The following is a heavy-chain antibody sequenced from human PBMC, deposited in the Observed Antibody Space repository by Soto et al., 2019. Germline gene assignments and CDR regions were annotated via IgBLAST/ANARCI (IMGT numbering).Heavy chain of an antibody. V-gene: IGHV1-18*01. D-gene: IGHD1-26*01. J-gene: IGHJ6*02. CDR1: GYSFTRNG. Sequence: QVHLVQSGAELKKPGASVRVSCKASGYSFTRNGISWVRQAPGQGLEWMGWISAKNGDTNYAKKFQGRVIMTTDTPPSTDYMELRSLRSDDTAVYYCVRDRASDPWPSRDVWGQGTTVTVSS. CDR2: ISAKNGDT. CDR3: VRDRASDPWPSRDV.